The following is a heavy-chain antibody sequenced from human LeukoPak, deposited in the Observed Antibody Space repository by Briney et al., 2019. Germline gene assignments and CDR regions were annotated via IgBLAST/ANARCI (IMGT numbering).Heavy chain of an antibody. CDR2: ISSSSSYI. J-gene: IGHJ4*02. D-gene: IGHD2-8*02. CDR3: AQPESTRGMAITGPTKLHFYY. CDR1: GFTFSSYS. Sequence: GGSLRLSCAASGFTFSSYSMNWVRQAPGRGLEGVSSISSSSSYIYYADSVKGRFTISRDNSKYTVYLQITSLRAEDPGVYYCAQPESTRGMAITGPTKLHFYYWGQGTLVTVSS. V-gene: IGHV3-21*04.